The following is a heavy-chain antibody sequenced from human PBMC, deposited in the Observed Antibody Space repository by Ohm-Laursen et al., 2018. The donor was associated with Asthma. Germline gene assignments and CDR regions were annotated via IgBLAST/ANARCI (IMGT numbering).Heavy chain of an antibody. V-gene: IGHV3-33*06. J-gene: IGHJ6*02. D-gene: IGHD2-15*01. CDR2: IWYDGSNK. CDR3: AKDLRPRYCSGGSCYSLKDYYGMDV. Sequence: RSLRLSCAASGFTFSSYGMHWVRQAPGKGLEWVAVIWYDGSNKYYADSVKGRFTISRDNSKNTLYLQMNSLRAEDTAVYYCAKDLRPRYCSGGSCYSLKDYYGMDVWGQGTTVTVSS. CDR1: GFTFSSYG.